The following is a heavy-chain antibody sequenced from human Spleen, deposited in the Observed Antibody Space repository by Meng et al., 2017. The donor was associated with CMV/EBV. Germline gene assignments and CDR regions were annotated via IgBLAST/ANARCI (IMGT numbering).Heavy chain of an antibody. CDR3: ATWNLWSGFFDY. Sequence: GSLRLSCAASGFTFANAWMTWVRQAPGKGLEWVGRIKSKSDGETRDFAAPLKGRFAISRDDSKGTLYLQMNSLENEDTAVYFCATWNLWSGFFDYWGQGILVTVSS. D-gene: IGHD3-3*01. J-gene: IGHJ4*02. CDR1: GFTFANAW. CDR2: IKSKSDGETR. V-gene: IGHV3-15*01.